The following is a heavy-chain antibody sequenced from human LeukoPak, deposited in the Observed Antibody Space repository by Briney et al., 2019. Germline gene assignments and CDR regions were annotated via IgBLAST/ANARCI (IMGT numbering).Heavy chain of an antibody. D-gene: IGHD3-22*01. CDR3: ARGPPMYSYGSTDYHYDYFNY. CDR1: GFTFSTYA. V-gene: IGHV3-30*04. CDR2: ISYDGINK. Sequence: GGSLRLSCAASGFTFSTYAMHWVRQAPGKGLEWLALISYDGINKYYLDSVKGRFTISRDNSKNTLYLQMNSLRAEDTAVYYCARGPPMYSYGSTDYHYDYFNYWGQGTLVTVSS. J-gene: IGHJ4*02.